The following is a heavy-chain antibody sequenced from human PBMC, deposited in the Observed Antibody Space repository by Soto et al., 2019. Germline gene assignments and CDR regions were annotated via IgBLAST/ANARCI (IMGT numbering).Heavy chain of an antibody. V-gene: IGHV3-21*01. CDR3: VRESYPAKAFDI. J-gene: IGHJ3*02. CDR1: GFTFSNYN. Sequence: EVQLVESGGGLVKPGESLRLSCAASGFTFSNYNINWVRQAPGKGLGWVSSIRSRSIDMYYADSVKGRFTISRDDAKNSLSLQMNALRAEDTAVYFCVRESYPAKAFDIWGQGTMVTVSS. D-gene: IGHD2-2*01. CDR2: IRSRSIDM.